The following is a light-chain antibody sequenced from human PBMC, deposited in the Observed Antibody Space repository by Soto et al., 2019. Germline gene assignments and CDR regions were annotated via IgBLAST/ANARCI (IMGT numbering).Light chain of an antibody. V-gene: IGKV3-20*01. CDR3: QQYGSSPIT. CDR1: QIVSDNY. CDR2: GAS. Sequence: ESVLTHSPGTLSLSPGERATLSCRASQIVSDNYLAWYQQKPGQAPRLLIYGASNRATGIPDRFSGSGSGTDFSLTISRLEPEDFAVYYCQQYGSSPITFGQGTRLEIK. J-gene: IGKJ5*01.